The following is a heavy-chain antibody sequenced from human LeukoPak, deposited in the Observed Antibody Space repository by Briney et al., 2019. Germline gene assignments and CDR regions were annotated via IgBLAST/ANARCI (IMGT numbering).Heavy chain of an antibody. Sequence: GGSLSLSCAASGFTFSSYAMSWVRQAPGKGLEWVSAISGSGGSTYYADSVKGRFTISRDNSKNTLYLQMNSLRAEDTAVYYCAKGYSYGYEFDYWGQGTLVTVSS. D-gene: IGHD5-18*01. J-gene: IGHJ4*02. CDR3: AKGYSYGYEFDY. CDR1: GFTFSSYA. CDR2: ISGSGGST. V-gene: IGHV3-23*01.